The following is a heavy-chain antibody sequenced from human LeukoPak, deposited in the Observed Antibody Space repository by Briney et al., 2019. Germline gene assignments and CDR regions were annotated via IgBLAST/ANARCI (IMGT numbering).Heavy chain of an antibody. V-gene: IGHV3-30*01. CDR1: GFTFSSYA. CDR3: ASDITRPHYYYYYMDV. Sequence: GGSLRLSCAASGFTFSSYAMHWVRQAPGKGLEWVAVISYDGSDKYYADSVKGRFTISRDNSKNTLYLQMNSLRAEDTAVYYCASDITRPHYYYYYMDVWGKGTTVTVSS. J-gene: IGHJ6*03. D-gene: IGHD1-20*01. CDR2: ISYDGSDK.